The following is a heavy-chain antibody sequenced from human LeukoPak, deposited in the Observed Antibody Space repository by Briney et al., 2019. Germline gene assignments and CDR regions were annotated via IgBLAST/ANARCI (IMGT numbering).Heavy chain of an antibody. V-gene: IGHV3-21*01. D-gene: IGHD6-13*01. CDR1: GFTFSSYS. CDR3: ARDGFPPAALFDY. J-gene: IGHJ4*02. CDR2: ISSSSSYI. Sequence: GGSLRLSCAASGFTFSSYSMNWVRQAPGKGLEWVSSISSSSSYIYYADSVKGRFTISRDNAKNSLYLQMNSLRAEDTAVYYCARDGFPPAALFDYWGQGTLVTVSS.